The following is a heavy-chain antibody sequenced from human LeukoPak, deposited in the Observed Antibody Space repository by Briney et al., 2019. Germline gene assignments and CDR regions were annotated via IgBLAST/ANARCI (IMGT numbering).Heavy chain of an antibody. Sequence: PSETLSLTCAVYGGSFSGYYWSWIRQPPGKGLEWIGEINHSGSTNYNPSLKSRVTISVDTSKNQFSLKLSSVTAADTAVYYCARLGATTNYYYYGMDVWGQGTTVTVSS. D-gene: IGHD1-26*01. J-gene: IGHJ6*02. V-gene: IGHV4-34*01. CDR2: INHSGST. CDR3: ARLGATTNYYYYGMDV. CDR1: GGSFSGYY.